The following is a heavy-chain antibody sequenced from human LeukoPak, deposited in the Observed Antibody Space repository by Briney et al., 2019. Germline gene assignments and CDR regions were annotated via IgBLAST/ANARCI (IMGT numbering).Heavy chain of an antibody. CDR3: ARGVRNQLLSEY. Sequence: ASVKVSCKASGYTFSTYDVTWVRQAPGQGLEWMGWVNPNSGNTGNAQKFRGRVTMTSDSSISSAYMELSSLTSEDTAVYYCARGVRNQLLSEYWGQGTLITVSS. J-gene: IGHJ4*02. CDR2: VNPNSGNT. V-gene: IGHV1-8*01. D-gene: IGHD2-2*01. CDR1: GYTFSTYD.